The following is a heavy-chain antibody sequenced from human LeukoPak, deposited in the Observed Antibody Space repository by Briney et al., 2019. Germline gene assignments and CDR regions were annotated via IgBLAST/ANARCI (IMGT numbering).Heavy chain of an antibody. J-gene: IGHJ4*02. Sequence: GESLKISCKGGGDNFNNYWIVWVRQMPGKGLEWMGIIYPGDSDTRYSPSFQGQVTISADKSISTAYLQWSSLKASDTAMYYCASSIAAAGPDYFDYWGQGTLVTVSS. D-gene: IGHD6-13*01. CDR2: IYPGDSDT. CDR1: GDNFNNYW. CDR3: ASSIAAAGPDYFDY. V-gene: IGHV5-51*01.